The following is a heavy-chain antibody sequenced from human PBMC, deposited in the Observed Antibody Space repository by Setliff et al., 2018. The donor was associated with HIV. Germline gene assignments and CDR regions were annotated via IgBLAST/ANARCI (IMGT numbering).Heavy chain of an antibody. Sequence: SETLSLTCAVFGGSLSGHHWNWIRQPPGKGLEWIGEINHSGNTEYNSSLKSRVSISVDTSKNHLSLKLTSLTAADTAVYYCARHVVVFGVVIIVDYYMDVWGKGTTVTVSS. CDR3: ARHVVVFGVVIIVDYYMDV. J-gene: IGHJ6*03. CDR2: INHSGNT. D-gene: IGHD3-3*01. V-gene: IGHV4-34*01. CDR1: GGSLSGHH.